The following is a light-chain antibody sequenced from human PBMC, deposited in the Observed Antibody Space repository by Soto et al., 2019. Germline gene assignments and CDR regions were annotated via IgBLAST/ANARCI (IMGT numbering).Light chain of an antibody. CDR3: QQYANSPIT. CDR1: QSVNTN. CDR2: GAS. V-gene: IGKV3-20*01. Sequence: EIVMTQSPATLSVSPGQRASLSCRASQSVNTNLAWYQHKPGQAPRLLIYGASSRATGIPDRFSGSGSGTDFTLTISRLEPEDFAVYYCQQYANSPITFGQGTRLEI. J-gene: IGKJ5*01.